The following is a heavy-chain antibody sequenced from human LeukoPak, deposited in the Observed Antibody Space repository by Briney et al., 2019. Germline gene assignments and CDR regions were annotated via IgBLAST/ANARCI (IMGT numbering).Heavy chain of an antibody. D-gene: IGHD1-26*01. CDR2: IYYSGST. J-gene: IGHJ3*02. Sequence: SETLSLTCTVSGGSISSSSYYWGWIRQPPGRGLEWIGSIYYSGSTYYNPSLKSRVTMSVDTSKNQFSLKLSSVTAADTAVYYCARDLVVGALFDAFDIWGQGTMVTVSS. CDR3: ARDLVVGALFDAFDI. V-gene: IGHV4-39*07. CDR1: GGSISSSSYY.